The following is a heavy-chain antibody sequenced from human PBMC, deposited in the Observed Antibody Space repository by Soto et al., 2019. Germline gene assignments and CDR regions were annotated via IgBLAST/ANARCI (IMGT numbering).Heavy chain of an antibody. Sequence: QVQLQESGPGLVKPSETLSLTCTVSGGSISSYYWSWIRQPPGKGLEWMGYIYYSGRTNYNHSLKRRVTISVDTSKSQFSLKLSSVTAADTAVYYCARGRPQKGGYCSSTSCYSYYYYYMDVWGKGTTVTVSS. CDR3: ARGRPQKGGYCSSTSCYSYYYYYMDV. V-gene: IGHV4-59*01. D-gene: IGHD2-2*01. J-gene: IGHJ6*03. CDR1: GGSISSYY. CDR2: IYYSGRT.